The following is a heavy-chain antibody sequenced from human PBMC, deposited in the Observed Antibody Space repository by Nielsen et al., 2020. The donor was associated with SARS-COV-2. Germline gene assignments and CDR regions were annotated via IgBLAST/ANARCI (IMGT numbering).Heavy chain of an antibody. Sequence: ASVKVSCKASGYTFTSYDINWVRQATGQGLEWMGWMNPNSGNTGYAQKFQGRVTMTRNTSISTAYMELSSPRSEDTAVYYCASYIAARPSYYYYGMDVWGQGTTVTVSS. J-gene: IGHJ6*02. V-gene: IGHV1-8*01. CDR1: GYTFTSYD. D-gene: IGHD6-6*01. CDR3: ASYIAARPSYYYYGMDV. CDR2: MNPNSGNT.